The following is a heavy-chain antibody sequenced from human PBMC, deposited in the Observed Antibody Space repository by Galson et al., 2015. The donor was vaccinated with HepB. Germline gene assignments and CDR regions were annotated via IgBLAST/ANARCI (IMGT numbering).Heavy chain of an antibody. J-gene: IGHJ6*02. Sequence: SVKVSCKASGGTFSSEIITWVRQAPGQGLEWMGRIIPFLGITNYAQKFQGRVTITADRSTSTAHMELSSLNSEDTAFYFCARENRLEVDDTVHGMDVWAQGTTVTVSS. CDR2: IIPFLGIT. V-gene: IGHV1-69*04. CDR3: ARENRLEVDDTVHGMDV. CDR1: GGTFSSEI. D-gene: IGHD1-1*01.